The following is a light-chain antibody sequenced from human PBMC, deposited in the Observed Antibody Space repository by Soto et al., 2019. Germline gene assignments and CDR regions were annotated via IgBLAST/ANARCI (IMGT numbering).Light chain of an antibody. CDR3: AAWDDSLSGWV. V-gene: IGLV1-40*01. Sequence: QLVLTQPPSVSGAPGQRVTISCTGSSSNIGTGYDVHWYQQLPGTAPKVLIYGNTNRPSGVPDRFSGSKSGTSASLAITGLQAEDEADYYCAAWDDSLSGWVFGGGTKLTVL. CDR1: SSNIGTGYD. CDR2: GNT. J-gene: IGLJ3*02.